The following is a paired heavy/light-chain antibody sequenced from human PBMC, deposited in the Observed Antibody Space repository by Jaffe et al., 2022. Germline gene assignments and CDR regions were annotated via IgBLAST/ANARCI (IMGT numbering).Heavy chain of an antibody. CDR1: GFTFSNYW. D-gene: IGHD6-13*01. CDR3: ATGGDSWSAAHAFGI. V-gene: IGHV3-74*01. Sequence: EAHLVESGGGLVQPGGSLRLSCAASGFTFSNYWMHWVRQAPGKGLVWVSHIHSDGSTTNYADSVRGRFTISRDNAKKTLYLQMNSLRAEDTAVYYCATGGDSWSAAHAFGIWGQGTMVTVSS. J-gene: IGHJ3*02. CDR2: IHSDGSTT.
Light chain of an antibody. Sequence: DIVMTQSPDSLAVSLGERATINCKSSQSVLYGSNNKNHLGWFQQKPGQPPKLLIYWASTRESGVPDRFSGSGSGTDFTLTISSLQAEDVAVYYCQQYYSTPYTFGQGTKLEIK. CDR2: WAS. J-gene: IGKJ2*01. CDR1: QSVLYGSNNKNH. CDR3: QQYYSTPYT. V-gene: IGKV4-1*01.